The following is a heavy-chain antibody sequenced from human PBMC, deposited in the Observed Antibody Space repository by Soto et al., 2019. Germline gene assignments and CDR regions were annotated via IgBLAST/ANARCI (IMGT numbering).Heavy chain of an antibody. V-gene: IGHV4-30-2*01. D-gene: IGHD3-22*01. J-gene: IGHJ3*02. CDR3: ATDSSGYYAFDI. CDR1: GGSISSGGYS. CDR2: IYHSGST. Sequence: QLQLQESGSGLVKPSQTLSLTCAVSGGSISSGGYSWSWIRQPPGKGLEWIGYIYHSGSTYYNPSLQSRVTISVDRSKNQFSLKLSSVTAADTAVYYCATDSSGYYAFDIWGQGTMVTVSS.